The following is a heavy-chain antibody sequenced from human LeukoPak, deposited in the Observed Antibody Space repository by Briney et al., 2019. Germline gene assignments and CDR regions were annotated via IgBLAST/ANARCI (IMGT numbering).Heavy chain of an antibody. V-gene: IGHV4-59*01. CDR1: GGSISSYY. Sequence: PSGTLSLTCTVSGGSISSYYWSWIRQPPGKGLEWIGYIYYSGSTNYNPSLKSRVTISVDTSKNQFSLKLSSVTAADTAVYYCARVVRYYDSSGLNYYFDYWGQGTLVTVSS. CDR2: IYYSGST. D-gene: IGHD3-22*01. CDR3: ARVVRYYDSSGLNYYFDY. J-gene: IGHJ4*02.